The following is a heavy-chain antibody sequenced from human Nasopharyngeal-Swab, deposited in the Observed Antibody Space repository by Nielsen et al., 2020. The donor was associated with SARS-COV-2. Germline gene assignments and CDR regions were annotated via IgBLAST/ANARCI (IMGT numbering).Heavy chain of an antibody. CDR2: IYYSGST. CDR3: ARDTGYYYGSGSYSQYDYYGMDV. J-gene: IGHJ6*02. CDR1: GGSISSGSYY. V-gene: IGHV4-61*01. Sequence: SETLSLTCTVSGGSISSGSYYWSWIRQPPGKGLEWIGYIYYSGSTNYNPSLKSRVTISVDTSKNQFSLKLSSVTAADTAVYYCARDTGYYYGSGSYSQYDYYGMDVWGQGTTVTVSS. D-gene: IGHD3-10*01.